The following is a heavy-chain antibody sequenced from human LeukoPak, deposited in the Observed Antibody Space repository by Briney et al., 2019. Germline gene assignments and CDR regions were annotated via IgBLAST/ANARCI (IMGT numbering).Heavy chain of an antibody. V-gene: IGHV3-30*04. CDR3: AREAVEYYYYYYMDV. Sequence: PGGSLRLSCAASGFTFSNNAMNWVRQAPGKGLEWVAVISYDGSNKYYADSVKGRFTISRDNSKNTLYLQMNSLRAEDTAVYYCAREAVEYYYYYYMDVWGKGTTVTVSS. CDR2: ISYDGSNK. D-gene: IGHD3-3*01. J-gene: IGHJ6*03. CDR1: GFTFSNNA.